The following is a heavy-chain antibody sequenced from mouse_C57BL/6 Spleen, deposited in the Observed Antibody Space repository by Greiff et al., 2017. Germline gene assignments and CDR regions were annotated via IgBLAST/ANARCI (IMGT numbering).Heavy chain of an antibody. Sequence: VQLQQSGAELVKPGASVKLSCKASGYTFTSYWMHWVKQRPGQGLEWIGMIHPNSGSTNYNEKFKSKATLTVDKSSSTAYMQLSSLTSEDSAVYYCARSAQAPYYYAMDYWGQGTSVTVSS. V-gene: IGHV1-64*01. CDR3: ARSAQAPYYYAMDY. CDR1: GYTFTSYW. J-gene: IGHJ4*01. D-gene: IGHD3-2*02. CDR2: IHPNSGST.